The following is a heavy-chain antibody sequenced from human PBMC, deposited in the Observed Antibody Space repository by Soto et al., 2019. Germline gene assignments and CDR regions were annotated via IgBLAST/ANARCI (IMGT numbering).Heavy chain of an antibody. V-gene: IGHV3-33*01. CDR3: ARDLAPPDY. CDR2: IWYDGSNK. CDR1: GFTFSSYG. J-gene: IGHJ4*02. Sequence: QVQLVESGGGVVQPGRSLRLSCAASGFTFSSYGMHWVRQAPGKGLEWVAVIWYDGSNKYYADSVKGRFTISRDNSKNTLSLQMYSLRAEDTAVYYCARDLAPPDYWGQGTLVTVSS.